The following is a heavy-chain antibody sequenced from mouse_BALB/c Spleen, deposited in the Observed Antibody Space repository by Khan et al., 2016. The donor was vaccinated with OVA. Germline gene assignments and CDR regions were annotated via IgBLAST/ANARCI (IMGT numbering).Heavy chain of an antibody. Sequence: VQLQESGPGLVAPSQSLSITCTVSGFSLTTYGVHWVRQPPGKGLEWLVVIWSDGITTYTSALKSRLSISKNNYKSQVFLKTKRLPTDDTTMYYCARGGFDAMDYWGQGTSVTVSS. CDR3: ARGGFDAMDY. CDR1: GFSLTTYG. J-gene: IGHJ4*01. CDR2: IWSDGIT. V-gene: IGHV2-6*02.